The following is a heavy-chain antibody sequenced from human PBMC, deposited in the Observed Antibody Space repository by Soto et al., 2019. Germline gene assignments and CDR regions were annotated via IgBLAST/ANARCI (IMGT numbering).Heavy chain of an antibody. CDR3: ARTTSPAQLDAFDI. CDR1: GFTFSSYW. J-gene: IGHJ3*02. V-gene: IGHV3-74*01. Sequence: GSLRLSCAASGFTFSSYWMHWVRQAPGKGLVWVSRINSDGSSTSYADSVKGRFTISRDNAKNTLYLQMNSLRAEDTAVYCCARTTSPAQLDAFDIWGQGTMVTVSS. CDR2: INSDGSST. D-gene: IGHD6-13*01.